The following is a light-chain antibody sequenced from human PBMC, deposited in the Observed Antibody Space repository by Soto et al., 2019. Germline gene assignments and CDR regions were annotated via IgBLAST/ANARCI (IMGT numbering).Light chain of an antibody. CDR2: KAS. J-gene: IGKJ1*01. Sequence: IQMTQSPSTLSASVGDRVTITCRASQSIGSWLAWFQQKPGKAPKVLIYKASSLESGVPSRFSGSGSGTEFTLTISSLQPDDFATYYCQQYNSYSSFGQGTKVDNK. CDR3: QQYNSYSS. V-gene: IGKV1-5*03. CDR1: QSIGSW.